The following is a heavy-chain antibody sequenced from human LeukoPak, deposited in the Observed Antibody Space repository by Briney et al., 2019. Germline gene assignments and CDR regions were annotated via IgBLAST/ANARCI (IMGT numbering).Heavy chain of an antibody. V-gene: IGHV3-48*03. J-gene: IGHJ4*02. D-gene: IGHD1-1*01. Sequence: PGGSLRLSCVASGFTFSRFEMNWVRQAPGKGLEWISHISRGTYIAYADSVKGRFTISRDNAKNSLFLQMNSLRAEDTAVFYCARAATTGTVDYWGQGTLVTVSS. CDR3: ARAATTGTVDY. CDR1: GFTFSRFE. CDR2: ISRGTYI.